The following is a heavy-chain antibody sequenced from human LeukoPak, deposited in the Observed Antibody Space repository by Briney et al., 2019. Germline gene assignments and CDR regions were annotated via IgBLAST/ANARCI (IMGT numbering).Heavy chain of an antibody. J-gene: IGHJ4*02. CDR3: AKAPYRGGSSWTEFDY. V-gene: IGHV3-30*02. CDR1: GFTFSNYG. Sequence: GGSLRLSCAASGFTFSNYGIHWVRQASGKGLEWVAFIRYDGSDKYYADSVKGRFTISRDSSKNTVYLQMNSLRDEDTAVYYCAKAPYRGGSSWTEFDYWGQGTLVTVSS. D-gene: IGHD6-13*01. CDR2: IRYDGSDK.